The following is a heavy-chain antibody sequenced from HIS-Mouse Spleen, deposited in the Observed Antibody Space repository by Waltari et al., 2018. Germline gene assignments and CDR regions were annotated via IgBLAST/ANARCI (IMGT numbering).Heavy chain of an antibody. Sequence: QLQLQESGPGLVKPSETLSLTCTVSGGSISSSSYYWGWIRQPPGKGLEWIGSIYYSGSTYSNPSLKSRVTISVDTSKNQFSLKLSSVTAADTAVYYCARLLPGSSGYHYWGQGTLVTVSS. V-gene: IGHV4-39*07. CDR2: IYYSGST. CDR3: ARLLPGSSGYHY. CDR1: GGSISSSSYY. J-gene: IGHJ4*02. D-gene: IGHD3-22*01.